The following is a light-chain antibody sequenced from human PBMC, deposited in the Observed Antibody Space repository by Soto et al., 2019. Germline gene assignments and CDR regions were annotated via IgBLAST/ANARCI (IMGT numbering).Light chain of an antibody. J-gene: IGKJ1*01. CDR1: QNIDKY. Sequence: DIRMTQSPASLSASVGDRVTVTCRASQNIDKYLHWYQQKAGKAPNLLIFSASILQSGVPSRFIGSGSGTEFTLTISRLQPEDFATYYCQQTFSNSVTFGQGTKVDI. V-gene: IGKV1-39*01. CDR3: QQTFSNSVT. CDR2: SAS.